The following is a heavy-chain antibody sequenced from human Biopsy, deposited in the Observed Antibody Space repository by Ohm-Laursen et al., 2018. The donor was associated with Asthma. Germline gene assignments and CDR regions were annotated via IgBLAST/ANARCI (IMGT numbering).Heavy chain of an antibody. CDR1: GYNFISFA. Sequence: ASVKVSCKASGYNFISFAIHWVRQAPGQRLEWMGWVNTGNGDTKYPQKFQGRVTITRDTSASTAYMELRSLRSEDTATYYCARTYCDFLDGKVKVVFGVWGQGKMGPASS. CDR2: VNTGNGDT. CDR3: ARTYCDFLDGKVKVVFGV. D-gene: IGHD3-3*01. V-gene: IGHV1-3*04. J-gene: IGHJ3*01.